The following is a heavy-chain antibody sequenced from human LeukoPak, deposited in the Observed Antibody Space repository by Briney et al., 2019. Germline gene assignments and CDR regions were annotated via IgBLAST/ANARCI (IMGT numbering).Heavy chain of an antibody. CDR2: ISSSSSSI. D-gene: IGHD3-22*01. CDR1: GFTFSSYE. Sequence: GGSLRLSCAASGFTFSSYEMNWVRQAPGKGLEWVSYISSSSSSIYYADSVKGRFTISRDNAKSSLYLQMNSLRAVDTAVYYCARIGATYFYDRTTDYWGQGTLVTVSS. J-gene: IGHJ4*02. V-gene: IGHV3-48*03. CDR3: ARIGATYFYDRTTDY.